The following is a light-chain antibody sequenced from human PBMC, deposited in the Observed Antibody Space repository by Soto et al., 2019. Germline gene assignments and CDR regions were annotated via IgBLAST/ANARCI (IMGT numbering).Light chain of an antibody. Sequence: TVMTQSPAPLSVSPGGRATLSCRASQSISDTLAWYQQEPGQAPRLLIHGASTRATGFPARFSGSGSGTEFTLTISNLHSEDFAVYYCQQYNDWPPLTFGGGAKVDIK. CDR2: GAS. CDR3: QQYNDWPPLT. J-gene: IGKJ4*01. CDR1: QSISDT. V-gene: IGKV3-15*01.